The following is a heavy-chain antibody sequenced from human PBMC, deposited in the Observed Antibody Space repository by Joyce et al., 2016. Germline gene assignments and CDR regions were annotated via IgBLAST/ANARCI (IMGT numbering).Heavy chain of an antibody. CDR2: IDHHTGGT. D-gene: IGHD1-26*01. CDR3: ARDPGVGDY. CDR1: GYTFSGDY. V-gene: IGHV1-2*02. Sequence: QVQLVQSGAEVKKPGASVKVSCKASGYTFSGDYMHWVRQAPGQGLEWMGWIDHHTGGTNYAQRFQGRVTLTRDTSINTADMELRNLRSDDTAVYYCARDPGVGDYWGQGTLVIVSS. J-gene: IGHJ4*02.